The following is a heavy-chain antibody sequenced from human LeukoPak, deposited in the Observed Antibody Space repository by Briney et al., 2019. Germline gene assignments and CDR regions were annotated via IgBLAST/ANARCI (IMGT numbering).Heavy chain of an antibody. CDR1: GFTFSSYS. D-gene: IGHD2/OR15-2a*01. J-gene: IGHJ4*02. CDR3: ARDSRSFDY. Sequence: GGSLRLSCAASGFTFSSYSMNWVRQAPGKGLEWVSYISSSSSTIYYADSVKGRFTISRDNAKNSQYLQMNSLRDEDTAVYYCARDSRSFDYWGQGTLVTVSS. V-gene: IGHV3-48*02. CDR2: ISSSSSTI.